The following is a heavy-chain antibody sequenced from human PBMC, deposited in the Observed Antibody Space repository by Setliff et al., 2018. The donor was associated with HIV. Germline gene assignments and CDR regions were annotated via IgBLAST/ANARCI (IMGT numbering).Heavy chain of an antibody. Sequence: PGGSLRLSCAASGFTFSSYTMNWVRQAPGKGLEWVSSISSSSYYIYYADSVKGRFTISRDNAKNSLFLQMNSLRAEDTAVYYCVRDKWLVPDTFDIWGQGTMVTVSS. J-gene: IGHJ3*02. CDR3: VRDKWLVPDTFDI. CDR1: GFTFSSYT. D-gene: IGHD6-19*01. CDR2: ISSSSYYI. V-gene: IGHV3-21*01.